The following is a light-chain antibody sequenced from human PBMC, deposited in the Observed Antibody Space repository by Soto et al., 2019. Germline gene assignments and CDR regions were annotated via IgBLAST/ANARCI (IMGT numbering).Light chain of an antibody. V-gene: IGKV2-30*01. CDR2: QVS. J-gene: IGKJ2*01. CDR1: QHVVYSDGNTY. CDR3: MQGSKWPYT. Sequence: VMTQSPLSLAVTLGQPASMSCKSNQHVVYSDGNTYLNWFLQMPGHSPRRLIYQVSNRDSGVPARLSGSGSGTAFTLKISRVAAEDVGEYYCMQGSKWPYTFGQGTKLEIQ.